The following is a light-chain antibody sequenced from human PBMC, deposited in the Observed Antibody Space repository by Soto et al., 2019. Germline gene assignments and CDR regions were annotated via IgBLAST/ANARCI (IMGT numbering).Light chain of an antibody. CDR2: DAS. Sequence: ETVLTQSPDTLSLSPGERATLSCRASQSVSSSYLAWYQQKPGQAPRLLIYDASSRATGIPDRFSGSGSGTDFTLTISRLEPEDFAVYYCQQYGSSTLTFGQGTKLEI. J-gene: IGKJ2*01. V-gene: IGKV3-20*01. CDR3: QQYGSSTLT. CDR1: QSVSSSY.